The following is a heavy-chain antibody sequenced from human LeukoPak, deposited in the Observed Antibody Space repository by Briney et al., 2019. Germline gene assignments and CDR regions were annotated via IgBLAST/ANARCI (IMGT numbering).Heavy chain of an antibody. CDR1: GFTFSSYD. CDR2: VSGSGDST. V-gene: IGHV3-23*01. Sequence: PGGSLRLSCAAPGFTFSSYDMTWVRQAPGKGLEWVSVVSGSGDSTYYADSVKGRFTISRDNSKNTLYLQMNSLRAEDTAVYYCAKDPHFREGHWGQGTLVTVSS. J-gene: IGHJ4*02. CDR3: AKDPHFREGH.